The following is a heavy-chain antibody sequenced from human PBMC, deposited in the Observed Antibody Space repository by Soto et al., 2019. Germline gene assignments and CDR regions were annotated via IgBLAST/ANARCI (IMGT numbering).Heavy chain of an antibody. D-gene: IGHD7-27*01. CDR2: INPKSGDI. J-gene: IGHJ3*01. V-gene: IGHV1-2*04. CDR3: ARRGNWGGESDFQF. Sequence: ASVKVSCKASGYSFTDYYIHWVRQAPGQGLEWMGCINPKSGDIDFAQKFRGWVTLTRDTSITTAYLDLTRLTSDDTAVYYCARRGNWGGESDFQFWGQATMVTVSS. CDR1: GYSFTDYY.